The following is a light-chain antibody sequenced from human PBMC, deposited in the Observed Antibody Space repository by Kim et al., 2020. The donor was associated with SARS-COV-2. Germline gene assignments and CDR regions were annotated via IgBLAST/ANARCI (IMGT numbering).Light chain of an antibody. J-gene: IGLJ3*02. V-gene: IGLV3-1*01. Sequence: VSMSPRQTASITCSGDKLGDKYACWYQQKPGQSPVLVIYQDSKRPSGIPERFSGSNSGNTATLTISGTQAMDEADYYCQAWDSSRVFGGGTQLTVL. CDR1: KLGDKY. CDR2: QDS. CDR3: QAWDSSRV.